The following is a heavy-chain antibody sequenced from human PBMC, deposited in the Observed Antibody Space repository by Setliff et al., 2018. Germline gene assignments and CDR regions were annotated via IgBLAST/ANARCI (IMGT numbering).Heavy chain of an antibody. CDR1: GFTFDDYG. CDR3: ARGRPLYSSPVDY. V-gene: IGHV3-20*04. CDR2: LRWRGNNI. Sequence: GGSLRLSCLAFGFTFDDYGMSWVRQAPGKGLEWVSGLRWRGNNIGYADSVKGLFTISRDNAKNSLYLQMTSLRAEDTAFYYCARGRPLYSSPVDYWGQGTLVTVSS. J-gene: IGHJ4*02. D-gene: IGHD6-13*01.